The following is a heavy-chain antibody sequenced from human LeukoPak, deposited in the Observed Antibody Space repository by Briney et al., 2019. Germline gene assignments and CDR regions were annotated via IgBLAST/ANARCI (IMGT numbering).Heavy chain of an antibody. Sequence: GGSLRLSCAASGFTFSSYAMHWVRQAPGKGLEWVAVISYDGSNKYYADSVKGRFTISRDNSKNTLYLQMNSLRAEDTAVYYCARQTNWNYGPFDYWGQGTLVTVSS. J-gene: IGHJ4*02. CDR3: ARQTNWNYGPFDY. CDR1: GFTFSSYA. V-gene: IGHV3-30-3*01. CDR2: ISYDGSNK. D-gene: IGHD1-7*01.